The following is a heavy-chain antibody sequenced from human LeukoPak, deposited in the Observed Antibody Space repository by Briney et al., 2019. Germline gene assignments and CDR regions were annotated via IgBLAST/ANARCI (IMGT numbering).Heavy chain of an antibody. V-gene: IGHV3-23*01. J-gene: IGHJ4*02. Sequence: GGSLRLSCAASGFTFSSYAMSWVRQAPGKGLEWVSAISGSGGSTYYADSVKGRFTISRDNSKNTLYLQMNSLRAEDTAVYYCAKDRRYCSGGSCYSLGYWGQGTLVTVSS. D-gene: IGHD2-15*01. CDR3: AKDRRYCSGGSCYSLGY. CDR2: ISGSGGST. CDR1: GFTFSSYA.